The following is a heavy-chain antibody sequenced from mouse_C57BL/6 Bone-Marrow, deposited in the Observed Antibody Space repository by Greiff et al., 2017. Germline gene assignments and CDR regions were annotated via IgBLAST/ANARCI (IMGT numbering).Heavy chain of an antibody. CDR2: IYPRSGNT. CDR1: GYTFTSYG. CDR3: AREGYGKYLYAMDY. D-gene: IGHD2-1*01. V-gene: IGHV1-81*01. Sequence: VQLQESGAELARPGASVKLSCKASGYTFTSYGISWVKQRTGQGLEWIGEIYPRSGNTYYNEKFKGKATLTADKSSSTAYMELRSLTSEDSAVYFCAREGYGKYLYAMDYWGQGTSVTVSS. J-gene: IGHJ4*01.